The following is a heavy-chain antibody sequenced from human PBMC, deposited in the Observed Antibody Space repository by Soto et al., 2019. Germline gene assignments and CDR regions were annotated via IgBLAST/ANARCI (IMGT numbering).Heavy chain of an antibody. CDR3: AREDVMVRGANNWFDP. CDR1: GFTFSSYS. D-gene: IGHD3-10*01. CDR2: ISSSSSYI. V-gene: IGHV3-21*01. Sequence: GGSLRLSCAASGFTFSSYSMNWVRQAPGKGLEWVSSISSSSSYIYYADSVKGRFTISRDNAKNSLYLQMNSLRAEDTAVYYCAREDVMVRGANNWFDPWGQGTLVTVSS. J-gene: IGHJ5*02.